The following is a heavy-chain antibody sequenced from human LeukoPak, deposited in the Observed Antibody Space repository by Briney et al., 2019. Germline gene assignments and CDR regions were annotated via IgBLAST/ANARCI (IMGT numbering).Heavy chain of an antibody. V-gene: IGHV3-23*01. CDR1: GFTFSNAW. D-gene: IGHD3-22*01. CDR2: ISGSGGST. Sequence: GGSLRLSCAASGFTFSNAWMSWVRQAPGKGLEWVSAISGSGGSTYYADSVKGRFTISRDKSKNTLYLQMNSLRAEDTAVYYCAAREDSGYYYWGQGTLVTVSS. J-gene: IGHJ4*02. CDR3: AAREDSGYYY.